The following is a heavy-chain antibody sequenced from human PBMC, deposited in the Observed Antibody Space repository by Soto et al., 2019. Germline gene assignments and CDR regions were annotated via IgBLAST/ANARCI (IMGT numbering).Heavy chain of an antibody. J-gene: IGHJ3*02. Sequence: QVQLVESGGGVVQPGRSLRLSCAASGFTFSSYGMHWVRQAPGKGLEWVAVISYDGSNKYYADSVKGRFTISRDNSKNTLYLQMNSLRAEDTAVYYCAKDPRKFFGAFDIWGQGTMVTVSS. D-gene: IGHD3-3*01. CDR3: AKDPRKFFGAFDI. V-gene: IGHV3-30*18. CDR2: ISYDGSNK. CDR1: GFTFSSYG.